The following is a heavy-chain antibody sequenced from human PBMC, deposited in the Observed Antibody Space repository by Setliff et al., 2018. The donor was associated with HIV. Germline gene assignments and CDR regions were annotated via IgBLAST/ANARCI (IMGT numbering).Heavy chain of an antibody. CDR1: GYTLTEVS. V-gene: IGHV1-24*01. Sequence: GASVKVSCKISGYTLTEVSMHWVRQAPGKGLEWMGRFDPEDGDTLYAQRLQGRVIMTEDSSTDTAYMELSSLTSDDTAVYYCATAKDHWLSEGGFDYWGQGTLVTVSS. CDR3: ATAKDHWLSEGGFDY. J-gene: IGHJ4*02. D-gene: IGHD6-19*01. CDR2: FDPEDGDT.